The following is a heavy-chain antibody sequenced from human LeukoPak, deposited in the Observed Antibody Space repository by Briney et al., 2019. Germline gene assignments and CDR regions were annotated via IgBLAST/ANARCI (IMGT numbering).Heavy chain of an antibody. CDR2: ISSSSSTI. Sequence: GGSLRLSCAASGFTFSSYSMNWVRQAPGKGLEWVSYISSSSSTIYYADSVKGRFTISRDNAKNSLYLQMNSLRAEDTAVYYCARVYSGYEGGFDYWGQGTLVTVSS. CDR3: ARVYSGYEGGFDY. J-gene: IGHJ4*02. V-gene: IGHV3-48*01. D-gene: IGHD5-12*01. CDR1: GFTFSSYS.